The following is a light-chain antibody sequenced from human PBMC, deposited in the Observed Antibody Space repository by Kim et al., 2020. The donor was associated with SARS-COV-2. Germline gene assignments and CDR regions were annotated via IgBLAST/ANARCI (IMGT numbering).Light chain of an antibody. J-gene: IGKJ1*01. CDR3: QQRDNWPPWT. Sequence: EIVLTQSPATLSLSPGDRATLSCRASQNVSSYLAWYQQKPGQAPRLLIYDASNRAPGVPASFSGSGSGTDFTLTISSLEPEDFAVYYCQQRDNWPPWTFGQGTKVDIK. V-gene: IGKV3-11*01. CDR2: DAS. CDR1: QNVSSY.